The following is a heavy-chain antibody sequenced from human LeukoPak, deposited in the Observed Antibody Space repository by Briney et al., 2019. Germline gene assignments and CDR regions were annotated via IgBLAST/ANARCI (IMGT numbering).Heavy chain of an antibody. CDR1: GFTFSSYW. D-gene: IGHD2-21*01. J-gene: IGHJ4*02. CDR3: ARDRLSIPFDY. CDR2: ISSSSSYI. V-gene: IGHV3-21*01. Sequence: GGSLRLSCAASGFTFSSYWMHWVRQAPGKGLEWVSSISSSSSYIYYADSVKGRFTISRDNAKNSLYLQMNSLRAEDTAVYYCARDRLSIPFDYWGQGTLVTVSS.